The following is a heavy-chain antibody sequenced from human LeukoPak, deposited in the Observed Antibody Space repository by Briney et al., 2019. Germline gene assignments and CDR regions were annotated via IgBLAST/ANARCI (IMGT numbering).Heavy chain of an antibody. CDR3: ASPAYGDYYFDY. CDR1: GYTFTIYY. D-gene: IGHD4-17*01. Sequence: ASVKVSCKASGYTFTIYYMHWVRQAPGQGLEWMGIINPSGGSTSYAQKFQGRVTMTRDTSTSTVYMELSSLRSEDTAVYYCASPAYGDYYFDYWGQGTLVTVSS. J-gene: IGHJ4*02. CDR2: INPSGGST. V-gene: IGHV1-46*01.